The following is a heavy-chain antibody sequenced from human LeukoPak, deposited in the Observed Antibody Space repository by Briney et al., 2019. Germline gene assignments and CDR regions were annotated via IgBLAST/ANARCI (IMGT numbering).Heavy chain of an antibody. CDR3: ASNTAMLD. J-gene: IGHJ4*02. D-gene: IGHD5-18*01. CDR1: GLTFRRYW. CDR2: INGDGSDT. Sequence: GGSLRLSCVASGLTFRRYWMHWVRQVPGEGLVWLSRINGDGSDTAYADSVKGRFTISRDNAKNTVDLQMNSLRVDDTAVYYCASNTAMLDWGQGILVTVSS. V-gene: IGHV3-74*01.